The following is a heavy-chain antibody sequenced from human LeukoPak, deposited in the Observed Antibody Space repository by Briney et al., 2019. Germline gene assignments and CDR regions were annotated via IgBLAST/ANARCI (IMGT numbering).Heavy chain of an antibody. J-gene: IGHJ4*02. CDR2: ISGSGGST. V-gene: IGHV3-23*01. D-gene: IGHD4-17*01. CDR3: AKDSTNSMTTVTTGADY. Sequence: GGSLRLSCAASGFNFSSYAMIWVRQAPGKGLEWVAGISGSGGSTYYADSVKGRFTFSRDNAKNTLYLQMNSLRAEDTAVYYCAKDSTNSMTTVTTGADYWGQGTLVTVSS. CDR1: GFNFSSYA.